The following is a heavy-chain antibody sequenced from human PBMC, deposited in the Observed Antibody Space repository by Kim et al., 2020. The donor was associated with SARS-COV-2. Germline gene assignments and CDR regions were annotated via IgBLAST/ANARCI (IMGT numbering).Heavy chain of an antibody. CDR3: ARGALLFGEGDYGMDV. CDR1: GFTVTSSY. CDR2: IYSGGVT. D-gene: IGHD3-10*02. V-gene: IGHV3-53*01. J-gene: IGHJ6*02. Sequence: GGSLRLSCAASGFTVTSSYMSWVRQAPGKGLEWVSVIYSGGVTYYADSVKGRFTISRDNSKNALYLQMNSLRAEDTAVYYCARGALLFGEGDYGMDVWGQGTTVTVSS.